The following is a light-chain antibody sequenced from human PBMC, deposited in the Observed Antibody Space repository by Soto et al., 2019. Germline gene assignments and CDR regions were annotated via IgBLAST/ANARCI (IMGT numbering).Light chain of an antibody. Sequence: EIVLTQSPATLSLSPGERASLSCRASQSVGSSLAWYQQKPGQAPRLLIYDASNRATGIPARFSGSGSGTDFTLTISGLEPEDFAVYYCQQRSNWSRTFGQGTKVEIK. V-gene: IGKV3-11*01. CDR3: QQRSNWSRT. J-gene: IGKJ1*01. CDR1: QSVGSS. CDR2: DAS.